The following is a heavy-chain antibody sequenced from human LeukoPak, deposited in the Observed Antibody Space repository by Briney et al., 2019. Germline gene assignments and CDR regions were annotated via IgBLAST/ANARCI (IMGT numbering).Heavy chain of an antibody. CDR2: ISSSSSYI. Sequence: GGSLRLSCAASGFXFSSYSMNWVRQAPGKGLEWVSSISSSSSYIYYADSVKGRFTISRDNAKNSLYLQMNSLRAEDTAVYYCAGDLEVAATPDYCYGMDVWGQGTTVTVSS. J-gene: IGHJ6*02. CDR3: AGDLEVAATPDYCYGMDV. V-gene: IGHV3-21*01. CDR1: GFXFSSYS. D-gene: IGHD2-15*01.